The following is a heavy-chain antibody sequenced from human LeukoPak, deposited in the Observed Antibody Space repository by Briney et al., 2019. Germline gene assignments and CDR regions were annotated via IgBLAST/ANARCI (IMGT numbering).Heavy chain of an antibody. Sequence: PSETLSLTCTVSGGSISSYYWSWIRQPPGKGLEWIGYIYYSGSTNYNPSLKSRVTISVDTSKNQFSLKLSSVTAADTAVYYCARQGPGIAAAGIPYYFDYWGQGTLVTVSS. CDR3: ARQGPGIAAAGIPYYFDY. CDR1: GGSISSYY. CDR2: IYYSGST. V-gene: IGHV4-59*08. D-gene: IGHD6-13*01. J-gene: IGHJ4*02.